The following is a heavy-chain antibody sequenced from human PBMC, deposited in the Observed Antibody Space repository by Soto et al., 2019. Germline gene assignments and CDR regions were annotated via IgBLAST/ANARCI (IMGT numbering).Heavy chain of an antibody. V-gene: IGHV1-18*01. CDR3: ARGWGGIVVAGARLAY. CDR1: GYTFTSYA. J-gene: IGHJ4*02. CDR2: ISANNGNT. Sequence: QAQLVQSGTEVEKPGASVKVSCKASGYTFTSYAISWVRQAPGQGLEWMGWISANNGNTNYAQKLQGRGTMTADTSTSTAYMALRSLRSDDTAVYYCARGWGGIVVAGARLAYWGQGTLVTVSS. D-gene: IGHD6-19*01.